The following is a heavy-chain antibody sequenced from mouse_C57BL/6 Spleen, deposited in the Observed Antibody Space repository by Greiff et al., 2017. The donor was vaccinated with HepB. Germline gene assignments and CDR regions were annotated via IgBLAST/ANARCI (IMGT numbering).Heavy chain of an antibody. D-gene: IGHD1-1*01. V-gene: IGHV7-3*01. Sequence: EVQLVESGGGLVQPGGSLSLSCAASGFTFTDYYMSWVRQPPGKALEWLGFIRHKANGYTTEYSASVKGRFTISRDNSQSILYLQMTALRAEDSATYYCARYPLRAYYFDYWGQGTTLTVSS. CDR3: ARYPLRAYYFDY. CDR2: IRHKANGYTT. CDR1: GFTFTDYY. J-gene: IGHJ2*01.